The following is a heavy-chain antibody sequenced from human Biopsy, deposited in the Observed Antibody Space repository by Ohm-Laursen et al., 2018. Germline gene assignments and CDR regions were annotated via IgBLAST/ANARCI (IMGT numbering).Heavy chain of an antibody. CDR3: AKFEGDPTPSYYFDY. D-gene: IGHD3-10*01. CDR1: GFTFSDYA. V-gene: IGHV3-23*01. J-gene: IGHJ4*02. Sequence: SLRLSCAASGFTFSDYAMSWVRQAPGKGLEWVAGIYGGGFGTYYADSVKGRFSIPRDNSENTPYLHMNSLRAEDTAVYFCAKFEGDPTPSYYFDYWGQGTLVTVSS. CDR2: IYGGGFGT.